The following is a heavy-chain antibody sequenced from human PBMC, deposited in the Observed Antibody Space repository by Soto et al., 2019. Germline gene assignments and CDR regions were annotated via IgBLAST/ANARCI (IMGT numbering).Heavy chain of an antibody. D-gene: IGHD3-3*01. CDR3: SRVSVRFYYMDA. J-gene: IGHJ6*03. CDR2: IYHSGST. CDR1: SGSISSSNL. V-gene: IGHV4-4*02. Sequence: QVQLQESGPGLVKPSGTLSLTCAVSSGSISSSNLWSWVRQPPGEGPEWIGDIYHSGSTNYNPSLMSRLTISVDKPHDQHSLKLSSMPAADTAMYYCSRVSVRFYYMDAWGNRTTVTVSS.